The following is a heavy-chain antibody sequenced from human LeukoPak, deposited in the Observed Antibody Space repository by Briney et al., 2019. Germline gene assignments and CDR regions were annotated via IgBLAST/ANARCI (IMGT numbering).Heavy chain of an antibody. D-gene: IGHD6-19*01. CDR3: AKVDWYSSGWYGGLYYYYGMDV. CDR2: ISYDGSNK. J-gene: IGHJ6*02. V-gene: IGHV3-30*18. Sequence: GRSLRLSCAASGFTFSSYGMHWVRQAPGKGLEWVAVISYDGSNKYYADSVKGRFTISRDNSKNTLYLQMNSLRAEDTAVYYCAKVDWYSSGWYGGLYYYYGMDVWGQGTTVTVSS. CDR1: GFTFSSYG.